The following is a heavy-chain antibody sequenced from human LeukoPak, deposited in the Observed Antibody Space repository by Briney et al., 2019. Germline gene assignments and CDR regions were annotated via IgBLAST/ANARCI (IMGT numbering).Heavy chain of an antibody. Sequence: SQTLSLTCAASGSSISSGGYSWSWIRQPPGKGLEWIGYIYHSGSTYYNPSLKSRVTISVDRSKNQFSLKLSSVTAADTAVYYCARINGDYVDYWGQGTLVTVSS. J-gene: IGHJ4*02. V-gene: IGHV4-30-2*01. D-gene: IGHD4-17*01. CDR3: ARINGDYVDY. CDR1: GSSISSGGYS. CDR2: IYHSGST.